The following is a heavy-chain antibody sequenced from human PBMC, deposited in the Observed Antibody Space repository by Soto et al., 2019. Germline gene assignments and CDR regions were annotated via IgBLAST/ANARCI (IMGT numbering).Heavy chain of an antibody. D-gene: IGHD6-13*01. CDR1: GFTVSSNY. CDR2: IYSGGGRT. V-gene: IGHV3-66*01. Sequence: EVQLVESGGGLVQPGGSLRLSCAASGFTVSSNYMSWVRQAPGKGLEWVSVIYSGGGRTYYADSVKDRFTISRDNSKNMLHLKMNRLGDEDTAEYYCARDTASSRWYSSWGQGTLVTVSS. J-gene: IGHJ5*02. CDR3: ARDTASSRWYSS.